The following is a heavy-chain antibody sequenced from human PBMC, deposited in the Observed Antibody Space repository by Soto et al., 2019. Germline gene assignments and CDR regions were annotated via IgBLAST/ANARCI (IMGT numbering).Heavy chain of an antibody. D-gene: IGHD2-2*01. J-gene: IGHJ4*02. CDR3: AKESLFPSIQGIITN. Sequence: EVRLSESGGGLARPGGSLRLSCEASGLNFAGYAMSWVRQAPGKGLDWVSSLSSSGEKTYYSDSVRGRFTISRDNTKNTVYLHMNTLSADDTAVYFCAKESLFPSIQGIITNWGQGVVVTVSS. V-gene: IGHV3-23*01. CDR1: GLNFAGYA. CDR2: LSSSGEKT.